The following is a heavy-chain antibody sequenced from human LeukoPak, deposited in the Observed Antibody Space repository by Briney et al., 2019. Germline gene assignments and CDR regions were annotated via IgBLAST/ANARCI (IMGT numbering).Heavy chain of an antibody. J-gene: IGHJ4*02. CDR2: IYSSGST. D-gene: IGHD6-13*01. Sequence: GGSLRFSCAASGFTVSSNYMSWVRQAPGKGLEWVSVIYSSGSTYYADSVKGRFTISRDNSKNTLHLQMNTLRAEDTAVYYCASRIATAGSVDYWGQGTLVTVSS. CDR3: ASRIATAGSVDY. V-gene: IGHV3-53*01. CDR1: GFTVSSNY.